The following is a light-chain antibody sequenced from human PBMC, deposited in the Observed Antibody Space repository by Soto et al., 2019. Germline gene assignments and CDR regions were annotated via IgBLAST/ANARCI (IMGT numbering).Light chain of an antibody. V-gene: IGLV2-14*01. CDR1: SSDSGSYAY. CDR3: CSLITACIHV. J-gene: IGLJ1*01. Sequence: SALTQPGSLSGSPGQSITISCTGTSSDSGSYAYVSYFQQHLGKAPNLIISEVSNRPSWFSNRFSSSKSGNTAYLTIPGLQVEDEAAYFCCSLITACIHVFGTGTKVTVL. CDR2: EVS.